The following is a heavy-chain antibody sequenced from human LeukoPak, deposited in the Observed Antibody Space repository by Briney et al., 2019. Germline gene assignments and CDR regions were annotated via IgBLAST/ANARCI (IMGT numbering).Heavy chain of an antibody. J-gene: IGHJ4*02. CDR2: ISSSSYI. CDR1: GFTFSSYS. CDR3: ARDRVAGIFDY. V-gene: IGHV3-21*01. D-gene: IGHD6-19*01. Sequence: GGSLRLSCAASGFTFSSYSMNWVRQAPGKGLEWVSSISSSSYIYYADSVKGRFTISRDNAKSSLYLQMNSLRAEDTAVYYCARDRVAGIFDYWGQGTLVTVSS.